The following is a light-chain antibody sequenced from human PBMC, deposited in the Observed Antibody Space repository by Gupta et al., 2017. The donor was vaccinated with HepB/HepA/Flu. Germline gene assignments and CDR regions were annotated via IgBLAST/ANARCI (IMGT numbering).Light chain of an antibody. J-gene: IGLJ2*01. V-gene: IGLV3-21*02. CDR2: DDN. CDR3: QVWDTNSDHLI. CDR1: NIGSES. Sequence: SNVLTQPPSVSVAPGQTATMTCGGDNIGSESVPWYQQRPGQAPVLVVYDDNDRPSGIPGRFSGSKSGNMATLTISRVEAGDEADYYCQVWDTNSDHLIFGGGTKLTVL.